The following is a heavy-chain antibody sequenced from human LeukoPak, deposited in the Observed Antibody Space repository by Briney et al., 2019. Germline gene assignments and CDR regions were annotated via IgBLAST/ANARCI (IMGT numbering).Heavy chain of an antibody. Sequence: ASVKVSCKASGYTFTNYGISWVRQAPGQGLEWMGWISAYNGNTNYAQKLQGRVTMTTDTSTSTAYMELRSLRSDDTAVYYCARGIVVVPAADYSYNWFDPWGQGTLVTVSS. V-gene: IGHV1-18*01. J-gene: IGHJ5*02. CDR2: ISAYNGNT. CDR3: ARGIVVVPAADYSYNWFDP. D-gene: IGHD2-2*01. CDR1: GYTFTNYG.